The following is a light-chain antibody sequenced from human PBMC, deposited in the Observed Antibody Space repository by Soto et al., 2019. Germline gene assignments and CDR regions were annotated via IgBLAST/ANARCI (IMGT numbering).Light chain of an antibody. CDR1: QSVLYSSNNKNY. CDR2: WAS. V-gene: IGKV4-1*01. CDR3: QLYESTPPT. Sequence: DIVMTQSPDSLAVSLGERATINCKSSQSVLYSSNNKNYLAWYQQRPGQPPKLLIYWASTRESGVPDRYSGSGSVTDFTLTITSLQAEDVEVYYCQLYESTPPTFGQGTKLEIK. J-gene: IGKJ2*01.